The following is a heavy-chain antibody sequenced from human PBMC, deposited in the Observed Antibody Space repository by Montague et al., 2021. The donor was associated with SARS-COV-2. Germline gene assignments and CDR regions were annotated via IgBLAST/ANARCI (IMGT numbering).Heavy chain of an antibody. V-gene: IGHV4-31*03. CDR1: GGSISSGGYY. J-gene: IGHJ3*02. CDR2: IDNSGST. CDR3: ARVQGITMIVVVIGAFDI. D-gene: IGHD3-22*01. Sequence: TLSLTCTVSGGSISSGGYYWSWIRQHPGKGLEWIGYIDNSGSTYYNPSLKSRVTISVDTSKNQFSLKLSSVTAADTAVYYCARVQGITMIVVVIGAFDIWDQGTMVTVSS.